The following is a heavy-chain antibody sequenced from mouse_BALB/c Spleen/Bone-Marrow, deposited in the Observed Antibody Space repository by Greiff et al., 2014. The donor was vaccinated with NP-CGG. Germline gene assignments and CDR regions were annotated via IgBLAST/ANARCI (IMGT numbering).Heavy chain of an antibody. Sequence: VQLKESGGGLVKPGGSLKLSCAASGFTFSSYAMSWVRQTPEKRPEWVATISSGGSYTYYPASVKGRFTISRDNAKNTLYLQIGSLRSEDTAMYYCARKSYYDYDGRPWFAYWGQGTLVTVSA. V-gene: IGHV5-9-3*01. CDR1: GFTFSSYA. D-gene: IGHD2-4*01. CDR2: ISSGGSYT. CDR3: ARKSYYDYDGRPWFAY. J-gene: IGHJ3*01.